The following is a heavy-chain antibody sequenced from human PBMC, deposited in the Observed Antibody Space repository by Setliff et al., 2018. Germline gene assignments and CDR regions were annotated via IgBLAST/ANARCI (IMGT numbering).Heavy chain of an antibody. J-gene: IGHJ6*02. CDR3: AGCGYGQYYAMDV. CDR2: IYTGGST. V-gene: IGHV3-66*01. D-gene: IGHD5-12*01. CDR1: GFTVSSYY. Sequence: GGSLRLSCAASGFTVSSYYMTWVRQAPGKGLEWVSVIYTGGSTYYADSVKGRFTISRGDSNNTLYLQIKSLRAEDTAVYYCAGCGYGQYYAMDVWGQGTTVTVSS.